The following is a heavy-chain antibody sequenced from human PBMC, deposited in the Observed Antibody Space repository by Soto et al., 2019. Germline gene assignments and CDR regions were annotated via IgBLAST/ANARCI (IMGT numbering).Heavy chain of an antibody. Sequence: QVQLVESGGGVVQPGRSLRLSCAASGFTFSSYGMHWVRQAPGKGLEWVAVIWYDGSNKYYADSVKGRFTISRDNSKNTLYLQMNSLRAEDTAVYYCARASRPYSSSWLNWFDPWGQGTLVTVSS. V-gene: IGHV3-33*01. CDR1: GFTFSSYG. CDR3: ARASRPYSSSWLNWFDP. CDR2: IWYDGSNK. D-gene: IGHD6-13*01. J-gene: IGHJ5*02.